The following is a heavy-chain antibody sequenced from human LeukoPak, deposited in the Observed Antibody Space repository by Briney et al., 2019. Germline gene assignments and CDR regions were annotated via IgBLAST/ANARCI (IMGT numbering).Heavy chain of an antibody. D-gene: IGHD1-26*01. V-gene: IGHV1-46*01. CDR2: INPSGGST. J-gene: IGHJ3*02. Sequence: ASVKVSCKASGYTFTSYYMHWVRQAPGQGLEWMGIINPSGGSTSYAQKFQGRVTMTRDISTSTVYMELSSLRSEDTAVYYCAPTVGATGAFDIWGQGTMVTVSS. CDR3: APTVGATGAFDI. CDR1: GYTFTSYY.